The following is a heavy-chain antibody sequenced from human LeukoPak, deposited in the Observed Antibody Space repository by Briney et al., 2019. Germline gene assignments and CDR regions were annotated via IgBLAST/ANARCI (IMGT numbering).Heavy chain of an antibody. CDR2: ISYDGSNK. V-gene: IGHV3-30*03. CDR1: GFTFSSYG. Sequence: GGSLRLSCAASGFTFSSYGMHWVRQAPGKGLEWVAAISYDGSNKYYADSVKGRFTISRDNSKNTLYLQMNSLRAEDTAAYYCARDRGYCSGGSCYPYYFDYWGQGTLVTVSS. D-gene: IGHD2-15*01. J-gene: IGHJ4*02. CDR3: ARDRGYCSGGSCYPYYFDY.